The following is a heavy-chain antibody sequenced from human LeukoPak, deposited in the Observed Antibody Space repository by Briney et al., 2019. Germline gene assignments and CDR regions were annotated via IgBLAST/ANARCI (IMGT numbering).Heavy chain of an antibody. D-gene: IGHD2-8*01. CDR3: ARQDVYAIGVDY. Sequence: ASVEVSCKASGYTFTGYYMHWVRQAPGQGLEWMGWINPNSGGTNYAQKFQGRVTMTRDTSISTAYMELSRLRSDDTAVYYCARQDVYAIGVDYWGQGTLVTVSS. V-gene: IGHV1-2*02. CDR1: GYTFTGYY. J-gene: IGHJ4*02. CDR2: INPNSGGT.